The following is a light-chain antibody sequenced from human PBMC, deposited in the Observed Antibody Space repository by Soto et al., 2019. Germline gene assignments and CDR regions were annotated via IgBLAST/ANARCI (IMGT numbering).Light chain of an antibody. CDR3: SSYTSSSTRV. CDR2: DVS. J-gene: IGLJ1*01. V-gene: IGLV2-14*01. Sequence: QSVLTQPASVSGSPGQSITISCTGTSSDVGGYNYVSWYQQHPGKAPKLMIYDVSNRPSGVSNRLSGSKSGNTASLTISGLQAEDEADYYCSSYTSSSTRVFXTGTKVTVL. CDR1: SSDVGGYNY.